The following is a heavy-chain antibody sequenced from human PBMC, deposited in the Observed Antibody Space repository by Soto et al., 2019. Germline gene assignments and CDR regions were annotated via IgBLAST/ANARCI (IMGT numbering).Heavy chain of an antibody. CDR3: ASSYSSYYYYDMDV. CDR2: INSDGSST. V-gene: IGHV3-74*01. J-gene: IGHJ6*03. CDR1: GFTLSSYW. Sequence: EVQLGESGGGLVQPGGSRRLSCEASGFTLSSYWMHGFRQAPGKGLVWVSRINSDGSSTSYADSVKGRFTISRDNAKNTLYLQMNSLRAEDTAVYYCASSYSSYYYYDMDVWGKGTTVTVSS. D-gene: IGHD6-13*01.